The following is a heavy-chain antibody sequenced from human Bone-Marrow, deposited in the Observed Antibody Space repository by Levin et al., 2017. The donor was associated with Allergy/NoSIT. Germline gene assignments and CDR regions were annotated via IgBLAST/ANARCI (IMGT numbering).Heavy chain of an antibody. CDR3: ARLARGGTGLDY. J-gene: IGHJ4*03. D-gene: IGHD1-26*01. CDR1: GGSMPSSTYY. CDR2: IYFSGST. Sequence: SQTLSLTCTVSGGSMPSSTYYWGWIRQPPGQGLEWIGSIYFSGSTFYNPSLKSQVTMSIDTSKNQFSLKLSSVTAADTAVYYCARLARGGTGLDYWGQGTTVTVSS. V-gene: IGHV4-39*01.